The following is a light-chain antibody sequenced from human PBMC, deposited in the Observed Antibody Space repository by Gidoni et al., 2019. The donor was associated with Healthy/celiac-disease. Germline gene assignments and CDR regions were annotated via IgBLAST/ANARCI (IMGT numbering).Light chain of an antibody. CDR2: DTS. CDR1: TGAVTSGHY. J-gene: IGLJ1*01. V-gene: IGLV7-46*01. CDR3: LLSYSGALYV. Sequence: QAVVTQERSLTVSPGGTVTLTCGSSTGAVTSGHYPYWFQPKPGQAPRPLIYDTSNQPTWTPARFSGSLLGGKAALTLSGAQPEDEAEYYCLLSYSGALYVFGTGTKVTVL.